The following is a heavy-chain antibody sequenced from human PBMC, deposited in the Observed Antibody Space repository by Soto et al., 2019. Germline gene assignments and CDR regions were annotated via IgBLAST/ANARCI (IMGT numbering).Heavy chain of an antibody. D-gene: IGHD5-12*01. J-gene: IGHJ4*02. CDR2: IYYRGNA. CDR1: DDSINSDKYY. CDR3: GSREGLATISYSLDF. Sequence: SETLSLTCSVSDDSINSDKYYWGWIRQPPGKGLEWIGSIYYRGNAYYNPSLQTRVTISLDKSKSQFSLKLNSVTAADSAVYFCGSREGLATISYSLDFGGPGALVTASS. V-gene: IGHV4-39*01.